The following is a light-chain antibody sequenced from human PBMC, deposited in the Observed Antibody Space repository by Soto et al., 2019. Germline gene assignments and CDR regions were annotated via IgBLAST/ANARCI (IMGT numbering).Light chain of an antibody. CDR1: SSDVGGYDY. CDR2: DAS. V-gene: IGLV2-14*01. J-gene: IGLJ1*01. CDR3: SSYTSSSTYV. Sequence: QSVLTQPASVSGSPGQSIAISCTGTSSDVGGYDYVSWYQQHPGKAPKLMIYDASNRPSGVSNRFSGSKSDNTASLTISGLQAEDEADYYCSSYTSSSTYVFGTGTKVTV.